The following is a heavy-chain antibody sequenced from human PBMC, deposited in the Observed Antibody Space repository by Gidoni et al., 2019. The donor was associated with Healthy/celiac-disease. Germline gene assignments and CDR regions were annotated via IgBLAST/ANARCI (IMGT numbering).Heavy chain of an antibody. CDR2: IWYDGSNK. J-gene: IGHJ4*02. V-gene: IGHV3-33*01. CDR1: GFTFSSYG. D-gene: IGHD2-21*02. CDR3: ARDRIPYCGGDCSFDY. Sequence: QVQLVESGGGVVQPGRSLRLSCAASGFTFSSYGMHGVRQAPGKGLEWVAVIWYDGSNKYYADSVKGRFTISRDNSKNTLYLQMNSLRAEDTAVYYCARDRIPYCGGDCSFDYWGQGTLVTVSS.